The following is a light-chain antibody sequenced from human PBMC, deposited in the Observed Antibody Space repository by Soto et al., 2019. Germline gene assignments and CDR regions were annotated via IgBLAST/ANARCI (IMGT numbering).Light chain of an antibody. CDR2: DVS. J-gene: IGLJ2*01. Sequence: QSALTQPASVSGSPGQSITISCTGTSSDVGGYNYVSWYQQHPGTAPKLMIYDVSNRPSGVSNRFSGSKSGNTASLTISGLQAEDEAEYYCSSYTSSSTLGHVVFGGGTKLTVL. V-gene: IGLV2-14*01. CDR1: SSDVGGYNY. CDR3: SSYTSSSTLGHVV.